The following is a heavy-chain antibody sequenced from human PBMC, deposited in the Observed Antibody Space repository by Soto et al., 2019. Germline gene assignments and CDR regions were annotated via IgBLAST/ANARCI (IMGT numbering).Heavy chain of an antibody. J-gene: IGHJ3*02. Sequence: EVQLVQSGAEMKKPGESLKISCKGSGYSFTSYWIGWVRQMPGKGLEWMGIIYPDDSDTRYSPSFQGQVTISADKSISTAYLQWSSLKASDTAMYYCARPKVVTGSTDAFDIWGQGTMVTVSS. CDR2: IYPDDSDT. CDR3: ARPKVVTGSTDAFDI. V-gene: IGHV5-51*03. CDR1: GYSFTSYW. D-gene: IGHD2-21*02.